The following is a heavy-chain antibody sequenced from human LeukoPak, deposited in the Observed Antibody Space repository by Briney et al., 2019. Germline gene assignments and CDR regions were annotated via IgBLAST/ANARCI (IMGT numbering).Heavy chain of an antibody. CDR2: IKQDGSEK. Sequence: GGSLRLSYAASGSTFSTYWMNWVRQAPGKGLEWVANIKQDGSEKYYVDSVKGRFTISRDNAKNSLSLQMNSLRTEDTAVYYCARGIPVSGLVDYWGQGTLVTVSS. J-gene: IGHJ4*02. CDR3: ARGIPVSGLVDY. CDR1: GSTFSTYW. D-gene: IGHD6-19*01. V-gene: IGHV3-7*04.